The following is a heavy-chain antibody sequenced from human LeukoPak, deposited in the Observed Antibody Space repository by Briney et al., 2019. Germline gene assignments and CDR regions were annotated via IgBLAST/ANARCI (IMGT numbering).Heavy chain of an antibody. V-gene: IGHV1-46*01. J-gene: IGHJ4*02. Sequence: ASVKVSCKASGYTFTSYYMHWVRQAPGQGLEWMGIINPSGGSTSYAQKFQGRVTMTRDTSTSTVYMELSSLRSEDTAVYYCARDAPNPNYYDGSGYFDYWGQGALVTVSS. CDR2: INPSGGST. CDR3: ARDAPNPNYYDGSGYFDY. D-gene: IGHD3-22*01. CDR1: GYTFTSYY.